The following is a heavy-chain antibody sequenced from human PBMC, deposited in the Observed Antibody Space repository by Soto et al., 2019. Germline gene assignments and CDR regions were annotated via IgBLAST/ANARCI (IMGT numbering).Heavy chain of an antibody. CDR3: AHAYGGTSWPNDAFDV. Sequence: QITLKESGPTLVKPTQTLTLTCTFSGFSLSTDGVGVGWIRQPPGKALEWLALIYWDDDQRYSPSLKTSITITKDTSKIQVVLTMTNMDPVDTATYYCAHAYGGTSWPNDAFDVWGQGTVVTVSS. D-gene: IGHD2-2*01. V-gene: IGHV2-5*02. CDR2: IYWDDDQ. J-gene: IGHJ3*01. CDR1: GFSLSTDGVG.